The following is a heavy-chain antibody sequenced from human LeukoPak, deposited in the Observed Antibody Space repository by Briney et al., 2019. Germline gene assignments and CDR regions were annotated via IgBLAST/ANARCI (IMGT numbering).Heavy chain of an antibody. CDR1: GFTFSSYS. Sequence: GGSLRLSCAASGFTFSSYSMNWVRQAPGKGLEWVSSISSSSSYIYYADSVKGRFTISRDNAKNSLYLQMNSLRAEDTAVYYCAKDSIAVAGTFDYWGQGTLVTVSS. V-gene: IGHV3-21*04. D-gene: IGHD6-19*01. CDR2: ISSSSSYI. CDR3: AKDSIAVAGTFDY. J-gene: IGHJ4*02.